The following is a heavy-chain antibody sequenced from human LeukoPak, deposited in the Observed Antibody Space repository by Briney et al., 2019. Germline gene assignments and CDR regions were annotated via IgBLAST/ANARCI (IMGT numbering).Heavy chain of an antibody. Sequence: GGSLGLSCAASGFSFSDFGMHWIRQAPGKGLEWVTLIRSDGSSIYYADSVKGRFTISRDNSRNTLYLQMNSLRVEDTAVYYCAKDRDEYGNDCWGQGILVTVST. CDR1: GFSFSDFG. J-gene: IGHJ4*02. V-gene: IGHV3-30*02. CDR2: IRSDGSSI. D-gene: IGHD4-11*01. CDR3: AKDRDEYGNDC.